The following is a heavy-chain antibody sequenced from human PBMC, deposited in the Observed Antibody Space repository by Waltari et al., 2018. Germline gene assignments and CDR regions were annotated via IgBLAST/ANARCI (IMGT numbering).Heavy chain of an antibody. J-gene: IGHJ4*02. CDR2: IYPGDPDT. CDR3: AREGLGYCSGGSCYGRAPFDY. V-gene: IGHV5-51*01. D-gene: IGHD2-15*01. Sequence: EVQLVQSGAEVKKPGESLKISCKGSGYSFTSYWIGWVRQMPGKGLEWMGIIYPGDPDTRSSPSFQGHVTISADKSISTAYLQWSSLKASDTAMYYCAREGLGYCSGGSCYGRAPFDYWGQGTLVTVSS. CDR1: GYSFTSYW.